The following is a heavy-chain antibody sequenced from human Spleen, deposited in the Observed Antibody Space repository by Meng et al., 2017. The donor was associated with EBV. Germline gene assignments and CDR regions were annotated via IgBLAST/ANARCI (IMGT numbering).Heavy chain of an antibody. D-gene: IGHD3-10*02. CDR2: IYYDGST. Sequence: QVQLQESGPGLVKPSGTLSLTCTVSGGSVSIGRYYWSWIRQPPGKGLEWIGFIYYDGSTNYNPSLKSRVTISVDTSQNQFSLKLSSVTAADTAVYYCARDHVAGRFDYWGQGSLVTVSS. J-gene: IGHJ4*02. V-gene: IGHV4-61*01. CDR1: GGSVSIGRYY. CDR3: ARDHVAGRFDY.